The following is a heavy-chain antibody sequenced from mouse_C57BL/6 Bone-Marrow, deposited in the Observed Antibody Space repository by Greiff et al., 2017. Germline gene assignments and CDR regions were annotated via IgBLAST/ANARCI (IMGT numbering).Heavy chain of an antibody. CDR1: GYTFTNYG. D-gene: IGHD2-13*01. CDR2: IYPSSGTT. V-gene: IGHV1-81*01. CDR3: AREGDYVYFAC. Sequence: QVQLKQSGAELVKPGASVKMSCKASGYTFTNYGMSWVKQSPGQGLEWIGDIYPSSGTTYYNEKFQGKATLTVDTSSSTAYMELSRLTSEDSAVYFCAREGDYVYFACWGKGTTVTVSA. J-gene: IGHJ3*01.